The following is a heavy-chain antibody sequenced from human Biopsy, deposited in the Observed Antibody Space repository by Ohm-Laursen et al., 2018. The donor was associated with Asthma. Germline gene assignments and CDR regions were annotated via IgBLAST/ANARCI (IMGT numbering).Heavy chain of an antibody. CDR1: GDSFSNYA. J-gene: IGHJ6*02. Sequence: SSVKVSCKASGDSFSNYAISWVRQAPGQGLEWMGGLIPVLGTPDHAQMFEDRVTITADESTSTAYMELSSLSSEDTAVYYCARGYSGSDRIVYYYSGLEVWGQGTTVTVSS. V-gene: IGHV1-69*01. D-gene: IGHD5-12*01. CDR3: ARGYSGSDRIVYYYSGLEV. CDR2: LIPVLGTP.